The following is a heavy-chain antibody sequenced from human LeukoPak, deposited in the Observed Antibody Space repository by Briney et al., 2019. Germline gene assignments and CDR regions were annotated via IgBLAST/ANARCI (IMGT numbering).Heavy chain of an antibody. CDR3: ARRPVGYSSGSPDY. D-gene: IGHD6-19*01. Sequence: SETLSLTCTVSGGSISSSSYYWGWIRQPPGKGLEWIGSIYYSGSTYYNPSLKSRVTISVDTSKNQSSLKLSSVTAADTAVYYCARRPVGYSSGSPDYWGQGTLVTVSS. J-gene: IGHJ4*02. V-gene: IGHV4-39*01. CDR2: IYYSGST. CDR1: GGSISSSSYY.